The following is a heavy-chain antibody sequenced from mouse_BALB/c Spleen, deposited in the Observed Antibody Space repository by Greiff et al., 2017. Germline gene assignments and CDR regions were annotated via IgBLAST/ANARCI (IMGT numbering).Heavy chain of an antibody. D-gene: IGHD1-1*01. V-gene: IGHV14-3*02. CDR2: IDPANGNT. CDR1: GFNIKDTY. CDR3: ARDYYGSSLSFAY. Sequence: VQLKESGAELVKPGASVKLSCTASGFNIKDTYMHWVKQRPEQGLEWIGRIDPANGNTKYDPKFQGKATITADTSSNTAYLQLSSLTSEDTAVYYCARDYYGSSLSFAYWGQGTLVTVSA. J-gene: IGHJ3*01.